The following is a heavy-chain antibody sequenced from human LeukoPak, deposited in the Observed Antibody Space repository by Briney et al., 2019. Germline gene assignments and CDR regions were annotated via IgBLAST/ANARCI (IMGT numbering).Heavy chain of an antibody. CDR2: ISGSSNKM. CDR1: GFTSSTYT. J-gene: IGHJ6*02. V-gene: IGHV3-21*01. CDR3: TRDFTPTHYYYYYYGMDV. Sequence: GQSMRLSSAASGFTSSTYTMNWVRQAPGKGLEWLSSISGSSNKMYYADSLKVRFTTSRDNAKNSLYLQMYSLRAEDSAVYYCTRDFTPTHYYYYYYGMDVWGQGTTVTVSS.